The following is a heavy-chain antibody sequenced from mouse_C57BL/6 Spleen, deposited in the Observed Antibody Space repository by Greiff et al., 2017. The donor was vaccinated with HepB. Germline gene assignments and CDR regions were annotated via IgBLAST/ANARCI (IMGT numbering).Heavy chain of an antibody. Sequence: EVQLVESGGGLVQPKGSLKLSCAASGFTFNTYAMHWVRQAPGKGLEWVARIRSKSSNYATYYADSVKDRFTISRDDSQSMLYLQMNNLKTEDTAMYYCVGDSPLRYAYAMDYWGQGTSVTVSS. D-gene: IGHD1-1*01. CDR2: IRSKSSNYAT. J-gene: IGHJ4*01. CDR1: GFTFNTYA. CDR3: VGDSPLRYAYAMDY. V-gene: IGHV10-3*01.